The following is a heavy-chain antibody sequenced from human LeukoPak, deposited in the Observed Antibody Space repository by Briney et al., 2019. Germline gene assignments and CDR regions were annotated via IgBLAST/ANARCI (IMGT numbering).Heavy chain of an antibody. CDR2: ITGSGDNT. V-gene: IGHV3-23*01. D-gene: IGHD3-10*01. Sequence: GGSLRLSCAASGFTFSIYAMSWVRQAPGKGLEWVSTITGSGDNTYYADSVKGRFTISRDNAKNSLYLQMNSLRAEDTAVYYCARAGVMVRGVISQGHVYYFDYWGQGTLVTVSS. CDR3: ARAGVMVRGVISQGHVYYFDY. CDR1: GFTFSIYA. J-gene: IGHJ4*02.